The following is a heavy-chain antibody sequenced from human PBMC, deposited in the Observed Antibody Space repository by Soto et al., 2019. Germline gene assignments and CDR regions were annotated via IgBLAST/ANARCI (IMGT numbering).Heavy chain of an antibody. J-gene: IGHJ5*02. V-gene: IGHV1-46*03. D-gene: IGHD2-15*01. Sequence: ASVKVCCEASGYTFTSYYMHWVRQAPGQGLEWMGIINPSGGSTSYAQKFQGRVTMTRDTSTSTVYMELSSLRSEDTAVYYCARALGYCIGGSCYSASWFAPWRQATLVTV. CDR1: GYTFTSYY. CDR2: INPSGGST. CDR3: ARALGYCIGGSCYSASWFAP.